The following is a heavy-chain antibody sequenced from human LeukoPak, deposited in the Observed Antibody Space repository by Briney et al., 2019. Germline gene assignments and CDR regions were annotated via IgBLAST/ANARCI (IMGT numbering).Heavy chain of an antibody. CDR3: ARSPPPPKYYYDSSGYYYAFDI. CDR2: IYYSGST. CDR1: GGSISSYY. D-gene: IGHD3-22*01. Sequence: SETLSLTCTVSGGSISSYYWSWIRQPPGKGLEWIGYIYYSGSTNYNPSLKSRVTISVDTSKNQFSLKLSSVTAADTAVYYCARSPPPPKYYYDSSGYYYAFDIWGQGTMVTVSS. J-gene: IGHJ3*02. V-gene: IGHV4-59*01.